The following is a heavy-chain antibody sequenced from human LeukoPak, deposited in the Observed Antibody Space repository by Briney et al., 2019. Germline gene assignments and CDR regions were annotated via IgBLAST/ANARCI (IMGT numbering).Heavy chain of an antibody. J-gene: IGHJ4*02. D-gene: IGHD2-8*01. CDR1: GFTFSSYA. V-gene: IGHV3-30-3*01. CDR3: ADPGVGF. CDR2: ISYDGSNK. Sequence: GGSLRLSCAASGFTFSSYAMHWVRQAPGKGLEWVAVISYDGSNKYYADSVKGRFTISRDNSKNTLYLQMNSLRVGDTAVYYCADPGVGFWGQGTLVTVSS.